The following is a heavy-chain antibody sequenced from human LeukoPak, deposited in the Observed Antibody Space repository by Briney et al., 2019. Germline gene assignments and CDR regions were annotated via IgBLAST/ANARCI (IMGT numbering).Heavy chain of an antibody. V-gene: IGHV3-23*01. CDR1: GFTFSNYA. D-gene: IGHD3-22*01. CDR2: ISGSGGST. Sequence: GGSLRLSCAASGFTFSNYAMSWVRQAPGKGLEWVSAISGSGGSTYYADSVKGRFTISRDNSKNTLYLQMNSLRAEDTAVYYCAKSLIVVVITTSFDYWGQGTLVTVSS. J-gene: IGHJ4*02. CDR3: AKSLIVVVITTSFDY.